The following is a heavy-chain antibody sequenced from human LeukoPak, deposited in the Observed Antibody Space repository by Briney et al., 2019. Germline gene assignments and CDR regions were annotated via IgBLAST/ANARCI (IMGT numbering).Heavy chain of an antibody. Sequence: SVKVSCKASGGTFSSYAISWVRQAPGQGLEWMGGIIPIFGTANYAQKFQGRVTITADKSASTAYVELSSLRSEDTAVYYCARAQAAAYPFDYWGQGTLVTVSS. CDR3: ARAQAAAYPFDY. J-gene: IGHJ4*02. CDR1: GGTFSSYA. CDR2: IIPIFGTA. V-gene: IGHV1-69*06. D-gene: IGHD6-13*01.